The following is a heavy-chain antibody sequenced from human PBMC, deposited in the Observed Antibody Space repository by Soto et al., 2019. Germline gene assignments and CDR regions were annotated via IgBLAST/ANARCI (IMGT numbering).Heavy chain of an antibody. CDR1: GASISSGGYY. D-gene: IGHD3-3*02. CDR2: VYYSGSS. CDR3: ARERQPYISSQGVWFGP. V-gene: IGHV4-31*03. Sequence: SETLSLTCTVSGASISSGGYYWSWIRQHPGKGLEWIGNVYYSGSSHYNPSLKSRVTISIDTSKNQFSLKLSSVTAADTAVYYCARERQPYISSQGVWFGPWGQGTLVTVSS. J-gene: IGHJ5*02.